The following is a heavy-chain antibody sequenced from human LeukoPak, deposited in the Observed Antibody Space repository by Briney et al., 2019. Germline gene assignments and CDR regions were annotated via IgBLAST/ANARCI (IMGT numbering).Heavy chain of an antibody. J-gene: IGHJ4*02. CDR2: INTSGST. D-gene: IGHD2-2*02. CDR3: ARLEYCSSTSCYTEVDY. V-gene: IGHV4-61*02. Sequence: SETLSLTCTVSGGSISSGSYFWSWIRQPAGKGLEWIGRINTSGSTNYNPSLKSRVTMSVDTSKNQFSLKLNSVTAAETAVYYCARLEYCSSTSCYTEVDYWGQGTLVTVSS. CDR1: GGSISSGSYF.